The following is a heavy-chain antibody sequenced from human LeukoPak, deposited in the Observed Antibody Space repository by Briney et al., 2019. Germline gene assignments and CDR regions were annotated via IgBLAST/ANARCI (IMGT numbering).Heavy chain of an antibody. V-gene: IGHV3-33*01. J-gene: IGHJ5*02. Sequence: GGSLRLSYAASGFTFSNYGMHWVRQAPGKGLEWVAVIWYDGSIKYYADSVKGRFTISRDNSRNTLYLQMNSLRAEDTAVYYCATDQNYDFAFDPWGQGTLVTVSS. CDR3: ATDQNYDFAFDP. CDR2: IWYDGSIK. CDR1: GFTFSNYG. D-gene: IGHD3-3*01.